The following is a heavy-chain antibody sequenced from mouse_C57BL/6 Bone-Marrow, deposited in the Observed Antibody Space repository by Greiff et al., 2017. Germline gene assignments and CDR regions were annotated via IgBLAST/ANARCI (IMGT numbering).Heavy chain of an antibody. D-gene: IGHD2-13*01. V-gene: IGHV5-12*01. Sequence: EVKLVESGGGLVQPGGSLQLSCAASGFTFSDYYMYWVRQTPEKRLEWVAYISNGGGSTYYPDTVKGRFTISRDNAKNTLYLQMSRLKSEDTAMYYCARRGDPYYFDYWGQGTTLTVSS. CDR3: ARRGDPYYFDY. J-gene: IGHJ2*01. CDR1: GFTFSDYY. CDR2: ISNGGGST.